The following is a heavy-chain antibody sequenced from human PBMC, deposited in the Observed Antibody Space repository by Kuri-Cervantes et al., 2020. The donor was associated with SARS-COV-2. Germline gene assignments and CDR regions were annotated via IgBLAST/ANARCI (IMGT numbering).Heavy chain of an antibody. V-gene: IGHV4-34*01. J-gene: IGHJ4*02. D-gene: IGHD3-10*01. CDR3: ASAPGGGYYYGSGSPYYFDY. CDR2: IHHSGST. Sequence: SETLSLTCAVYGGSFSGYYWSWIRQPPGKGLEWIGEIHHSGSTNYNPSLKSRVTISVDTSKNQFSLKLSSVTVADTAVYYCASAPGGGYYYGSGSPYYFDYWGQGTLVTVSS. CDR1: GGSFSGYY.